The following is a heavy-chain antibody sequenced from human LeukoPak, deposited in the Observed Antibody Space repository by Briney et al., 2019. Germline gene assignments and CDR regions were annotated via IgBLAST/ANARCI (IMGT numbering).Heavy chain of an antibody. CDR2: IYYSGST. Sequence: PSETLSLTCTVSGGSVSSGSYYWSWIRQPPGKELEWIGYIYYSGSTNYNPSLKSRVTISVDTSKNQFSLKLSSVTAADTAVYYCARDSRYCSSTSCYEYYYYGMDVWGQGTTVTVSS. J-gene: IGHJ6*02. D-gene: IGHD2-2*01. V-gene: IGHV4-61*01. CDR1: GGSVSSGSYY. CDR3: ARDSRYCSSTSCYEYYYYGMDV.